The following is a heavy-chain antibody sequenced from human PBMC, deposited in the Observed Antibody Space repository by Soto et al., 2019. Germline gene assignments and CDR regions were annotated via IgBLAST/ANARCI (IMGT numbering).Heavy chain of an antibody. CDR1: GFTFSSYG. CDR3: AKDYYDFWSGYSPLDAFDI. J-gene: IGHJ3*02. D-gene: IGHD3-3*01. Sequence: ESGGGVVQPGRSLRLSCAASGFTFSSYGMHWVRQAPGKGLEWVAVISYDGSNKYYADSVKGRFTISRDNSKNTLYLQMNSLRAEDTAVYYCAKDYYDFWSGYSPLDAFDIWGQGTMVTVSS. V-gene: IGHV3-30*18. CDR2: ISYDGSNK.